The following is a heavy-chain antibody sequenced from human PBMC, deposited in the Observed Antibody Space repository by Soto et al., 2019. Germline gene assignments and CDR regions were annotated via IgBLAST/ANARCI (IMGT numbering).Heavy chain of an antibody. J-gene: IGHJ6*02. CDR1: GGSISSYY. D-gene: IGHD3-10*01. V-gene: IGHV4-59*08. CDR3: ARQGFGPLHGLVDV. Sequence: QVQLQESGPGRVKPSETLSLSCTVSGGSISSYYWSWFRQSPGKRMEWIGYVHHSWGSSYNPSLQSRVAISLDPSKSQFSLKVTSVTATDTAVYYCARQGFGPLHGLVDVWGQGTTVTVSS. CDR2: VHHSWGS.